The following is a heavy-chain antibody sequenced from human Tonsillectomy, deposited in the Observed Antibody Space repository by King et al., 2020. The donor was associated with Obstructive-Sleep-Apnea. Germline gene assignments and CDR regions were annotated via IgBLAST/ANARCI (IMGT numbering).Heavy chain of an antibody. CDR3: AKDSMDYDTLTGPVDY. J-gene: IGHJ4*02. V-gene: IGHV3-23*04. CDR1: GFTFNTYA. D-gene: IGHD3-9*01. CDR2: ISGSGRST. Sequence: VQLVESGGGLVHPGGSLRLSCAASGFTFNTYAISWVRQAPGKGLEWVSGISGSGRSTYYVDSVKGRFTISRDNSKNTLYLQMNSLRAEDTAIYYCAKDSMDYDTLTGPVDYWGQGTLVTVSS.